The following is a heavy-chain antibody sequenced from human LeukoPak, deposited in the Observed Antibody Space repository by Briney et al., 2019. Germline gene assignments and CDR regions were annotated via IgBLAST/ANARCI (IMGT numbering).Heavy chain of an antibody. CDR3: ARFKGIAAAGTDWFDP. J-gene: IGHJ5*02. CDR1: GSRFTSYW. V-gene: IGHV5-10-1*01. Sequence: GGSLQISCKGSGSRFTSYWISWVRQMPGKGLEWMGRIDPSDSYTNYSPSFQGHVTISADKSISTAYLQWSSLKASDTAMYYCARFKGIAAAGTDWFDPWGQGTLVTVSS. D-gene: IGHD6-13*01. CDR2: IDPSDSYT.